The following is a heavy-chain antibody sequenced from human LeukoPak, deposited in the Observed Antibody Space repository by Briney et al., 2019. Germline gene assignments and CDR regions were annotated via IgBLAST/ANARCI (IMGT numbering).Heavy chain of an antibody. J-gene: IGHJ4*02. D-gene: IGHD3-3*01. CDR3: ARLNSLEWSVYFDY. CDR2: IYYSGST. CDR1: GGSISSGDYY. Sequence: SQTLSLTCTVSGGSISSGDYYWSWIRQPPGKGLEWIGYIYYSGSTYYNPSLKSRVTISVDTSKNQFSLKLSSVTAADTAVYYCARLNSLEWSVYFDYWGQGTLVTVSS. V-gene: IGHV4-30-4*08.